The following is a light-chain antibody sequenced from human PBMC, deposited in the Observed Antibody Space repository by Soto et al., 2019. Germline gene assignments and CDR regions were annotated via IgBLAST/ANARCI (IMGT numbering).Light chain of an antibody. Sequence: EIVLTQSPGTLSLSPGERATLSCRASQSITTSFLAWYQQKPGQAPRLLIYRASTRVTGIPDRCSGSGSGTDFTLTISRLEPEDFAVYYCQQYGGSSPSYTFGQGTNVEIK. V-gene: IGKV3-20*01. CDR2: RAS. J-gene: IGKJ2*01. CDR3: QQYGGSSPSYT. CDR1: QSITTSF.